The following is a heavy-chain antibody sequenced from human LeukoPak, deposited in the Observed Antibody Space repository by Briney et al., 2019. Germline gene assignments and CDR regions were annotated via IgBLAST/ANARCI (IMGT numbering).Heavy chain of an antibody. J-gene: IGHJ4*02. Sequence: GGSLRLXCAASGFTFSGYDMHWVRQAPGKGLEWVAFIRYDGSNKYYTDSVKGRFTISRDNSKNTLYLQMNSLRPEDTTVYYCAKASAIDYWGQGTLVTVSS. CDR3: AKASAIDY. CDR1: GFTFSGYD. CDR2: IRYDGSNK. V-gene: IGHV3-30*02.